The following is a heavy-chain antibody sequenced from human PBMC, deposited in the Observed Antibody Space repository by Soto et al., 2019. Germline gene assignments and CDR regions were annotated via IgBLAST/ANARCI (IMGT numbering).Heavy chain of an antibody. V-gene: IGHV3-48*02. D-gene: IGHD2-15*01. J-gene: IGHJ6*02. CDR3: ERDWDIVILSVPIPNYNYGMDV. CDR2: ISSRSDTL. Sequence: GGSLRLSCEGSGFAFSAYAMNWVRQAPGKGLEWVSYISSRSDTLYYADSVKGRFTISRDNAKNSVYLQVNNLRDEDTAVYYCERDWDIVILSVPIPNYNYGMDVWGQGTTVTVSS. CDR1: GFAFSAYA.